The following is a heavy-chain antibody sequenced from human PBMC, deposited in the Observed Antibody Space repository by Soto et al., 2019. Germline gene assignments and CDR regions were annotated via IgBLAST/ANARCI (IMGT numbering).Heavy chain of an antibody. Sequence: QAQLAQSGAEVKMPGASVNISCKASGYTFTNYGFIWVRQAPGHGLEWVGWISPYNGKTEYAQKFQGRVTMTRDKPTSTAYMELRSLRSDDTAVYYCARDIYGGNCCDAFDIWGQGTMVTVSS. J-gene: IGHJ3*02. CDR3: ARDIYGGNCCDAFDI. V-gene: IGHV1-18*01. D-gene: IGHD2-15*01. CDR2: ISPYNGKT. CDR1: GYTFTNYG.